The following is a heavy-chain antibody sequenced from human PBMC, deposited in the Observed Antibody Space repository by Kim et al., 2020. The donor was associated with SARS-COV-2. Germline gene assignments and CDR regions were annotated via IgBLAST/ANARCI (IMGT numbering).Heavy chain of an antibody. V-gene: IGHV1-18*01. CDR2: INAYHGTT. CDR1: GYKFTSFA. J-gene: IGHJ6*02. CDR3: ARDQVLEDYYYYGMDV. D-gene: IGHD1-1*01. Sequence: ASVKVSCKASGYKFTSFAISWVRQAPGQGLEWMGWINAYHGTTNYTQNLQGRVTMTTDTSTSTAYMELRGLRSDDTALYYCARDQVLEDYYYYGMDVWGQGTTVTVSS.